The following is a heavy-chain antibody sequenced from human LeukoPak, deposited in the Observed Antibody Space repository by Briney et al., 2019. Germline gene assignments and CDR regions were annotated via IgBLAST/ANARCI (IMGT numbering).Heavy chain of an antibody. CDR3: ARGPGRYWSEFLYYFDY. CDR1: GGSISSSY. J-gene: IGHJ4*02. D-gene: IGHD3-9*01. CDR2: ISYSGST. Sequence: SETLSLTCTVSGGSISSSYWSWIRQPPGKGLEYIGYISYSGSTNYNPSLTSRVTISVDTSKNQFSLKLSSVTAADTAVYYCARGPGRYWSEFLYYFDYWGQGTLVTVSS. V-gene: IGHV4-59*08.